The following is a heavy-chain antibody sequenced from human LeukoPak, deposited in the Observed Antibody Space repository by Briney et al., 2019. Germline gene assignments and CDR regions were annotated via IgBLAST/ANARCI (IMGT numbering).Heavy chain of an antibody. Sequence: PGGSLRLSCAGSGFTFSRTAMNWVRQAPGKGLEWVSYISSSSSTIYYADSVKGRFTISRDNAKNSLYLQMNSLRAEDTAVYYCARRGYYDWGQGTLVTVSS. CDR1: GFTFSRTA. D-gene: IGHD3-10*01. V-gene: IGHV3-48*01. CDR2: ISSSSSTI. J-gene: IGHJ4*02. CDR3: ARRGYYD.